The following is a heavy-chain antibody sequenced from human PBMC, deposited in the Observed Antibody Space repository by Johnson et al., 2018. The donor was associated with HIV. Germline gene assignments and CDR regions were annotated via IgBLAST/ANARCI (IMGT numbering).Heavy chain of an antibody. CDR3: ARDRKVDYLDSGGFDADALDI. V-gene: IGHV3-66*01. J-gene: IGHJ3*02. D-gene: IGHD3-22*01. CDR1: GFTFDDYA. Sequence: VQLVESGGGLVQPGRSLRLSCAASGFTFDDYAMHWVRQAPGKGLEWVSVIDTAGSTYDADSVKGRFTISRDISKNTLYLQMNSLRAEDTAIYYCARDRKVDYLDSGGFDADALDIWGQGTRVTVSS. CDR2: IDTAGST.